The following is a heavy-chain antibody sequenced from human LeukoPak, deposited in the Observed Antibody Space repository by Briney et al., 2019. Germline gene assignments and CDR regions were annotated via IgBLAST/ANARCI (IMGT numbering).Heavy chain of an antibody. CDR2: ISYDGSNK. Sequence: GGSLRLSCAASGFTFSSYAMHWVRQAPGKGLEWVAVISYDGSNKYYADSVKGRFTISRDNAKNSLYLQMNSLRAEDTAVYYCARAQYSSGWYGLPGGYYYYGMDVWGQGTTVTVSS. D-gene: IGHD6-19*01. J-gene: IGHJ6*02. CDR1: GFTFSSYA. CDR3: ARAQYSSGWYGLPGGYYYYGMDV. V-gene: IGHV3-30*04.